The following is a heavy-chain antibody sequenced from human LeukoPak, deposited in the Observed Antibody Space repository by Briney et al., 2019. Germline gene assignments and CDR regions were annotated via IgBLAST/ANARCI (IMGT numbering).Heavy chain of an antibody. Sequence: GGSLRLSCAASGFTVSSIHMVWVRQAPGKGLEWVSVTYTGGNSYYADSVKGRFIISRDNSKNTLFLQMNSLRAEDTALYYCARVQPGAITIFGVVRSGMDVWGQGTTVTVSS. CDR1: GFTVSSIH. J-gene: IGHJ6*02. D-gene: IGHD3-3*01. CDR3: ARVQPGAITIFGVVRSGMDV. V-gene: IGHV3-53*01. CDR2: TYTGGNS.